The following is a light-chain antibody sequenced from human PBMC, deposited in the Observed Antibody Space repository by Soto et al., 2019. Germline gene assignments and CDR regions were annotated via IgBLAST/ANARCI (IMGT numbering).Light chain of an antibody. Sequence: EIVLTQSPSALSVSTGERATLSCRASQSVSSYLAWYQQKPGQAPRLLIYAASNRATGIPARFSGSGSGTEFTLTISRLEPEDFAVYYCQQYGSSAWTFGQGTKVDIK. V-gene: IGKV3-20*01. CDR1: QSVSSY. J-gene: IGKJ1*01. CDR2: AAS. CDR3: QQYGSSAWT.